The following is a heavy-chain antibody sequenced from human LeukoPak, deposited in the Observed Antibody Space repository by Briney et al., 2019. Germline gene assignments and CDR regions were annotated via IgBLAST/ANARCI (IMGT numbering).Heavy chain of an antibody. J-gene: IGHJ4*02. V-gene: IGHV4-34*01. Sequence: SETLSLTCAVYGGSFSGYYWSWIRQPLGKGLEWIGEINHREITNYNPSLKSRVTISVDTSKNQFSLKLSSVTAADTAVYYCARAVTYHDVLTGYYRDYFDYWGQGILVTVSS. CDR3: ARAVTYHDVLTGYYRDYFDY. D-gene: IGHD3-9*01. CDR2: INHREIT. CDR1: GGSFSGYY.